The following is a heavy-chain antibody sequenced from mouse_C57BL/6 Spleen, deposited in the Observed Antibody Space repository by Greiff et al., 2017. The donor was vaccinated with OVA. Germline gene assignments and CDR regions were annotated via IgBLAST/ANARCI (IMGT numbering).Heavy chain of an antibody. CDR1: GYSFTGYY. V-gene: IGHV1-42*01. CDR3: ARSDMTGFDC. Sequence: VQLQQSGPELVKPGASVKISCKASGYSFTGYYMNWVKQSPEKSLEWIGEINPSTGGTTYNQKFKAKATLTVDKSSSTAYMQLKSLTSEDSAVYYCARSDMTGFDCWGQGTTLTVSS. CDR2: INPSTGGT. J-gene: IGHJ2*01. D-gene: IGHD4-1*01.